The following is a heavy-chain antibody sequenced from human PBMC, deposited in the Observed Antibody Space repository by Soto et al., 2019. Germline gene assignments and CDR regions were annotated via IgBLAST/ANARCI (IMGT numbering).Heavy chain of an antibody. D-gene: IGHD3-22*01. CDR1: GGTFGSYA. CDR2: IIPIFGTA. V-gene: IGHV1-69*13. CDR3: ARGAEFESYYDSSGYHN. J-gene: IGHJ4*02. Sequence: SVKVSCKASGGTFGSYASSWVRQAPGQGLEWMGGIIPIFGTANYAQKFQGRVTVTADESTSTAYMELSSLRSEDTAVYYCARGAEFESYYDSSGYHNWGQGTLVTVSS.